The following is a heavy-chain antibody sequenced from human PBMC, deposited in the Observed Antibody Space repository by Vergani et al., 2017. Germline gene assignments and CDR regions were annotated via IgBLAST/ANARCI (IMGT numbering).Heavy chain of an antibody. CDR2: IYWNDDQ. D-gene: IGHD1-7*01. CDR1: GFSLNTRGVS. CDR3: VYRKTKCGTNGCFSPFYYYYYMDV. V-gene: IGHV2-5*04. J-gene: IGHJ6*03. Sequence: QITFKESGPTLVKPTQTLTLTCTFSGFSLNTRGVSVAWIRQPPGTALDWLALIYWNDDQHYSPSLNNRVTITKDTSKNQVVLTMNNMDYVDTGTYYCVYRKTKCGTNGCFSPFYYYYYMDVWGKGTTVTVSS.